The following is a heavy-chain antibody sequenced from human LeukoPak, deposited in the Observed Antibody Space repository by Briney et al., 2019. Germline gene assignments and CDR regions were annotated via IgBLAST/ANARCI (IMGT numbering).Heavy chain of an antibody. J-gene: IGHJ4*02. CDR3: ARVVGSGSYYTLGY. CDR1: GFTFSSYY. V-gene: IGHV3-74*03. Sequence: GGSLRLSRPASGFTFSSYYMHWVRQVPGNRLVSISRINSDGSSTTYADSVKGRFTISRDNAKNTLYLQMNSLRAEDTAVYYCARVVGSGSYYTLGYWGQGTLVTVSS. D-gene: IGHD1-26*01. CDR2: INSDGSST.